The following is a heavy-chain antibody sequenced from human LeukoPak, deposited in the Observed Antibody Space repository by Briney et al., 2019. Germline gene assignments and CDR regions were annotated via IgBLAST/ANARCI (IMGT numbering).Heavy chain of an antibody. V-gene: IGHV3-23*01. CDR1: GFTFSSYA. Sequence: GGSLRLSCAASGFTFSSYAMSWVRQAPGKGLEWVSAISGSGGSTHYADSVKGRFTISRDNSKNTLYLQMNSLRAEDTAVYYCAKDVHSSSWPYYFDYWGQGTLVTVSS. CDR2: ISGSGGST. D-gene: IGHD6-13*01. CDR3: AKDVHSSSWPYYFDY. J-gene: IGHJ4*02.